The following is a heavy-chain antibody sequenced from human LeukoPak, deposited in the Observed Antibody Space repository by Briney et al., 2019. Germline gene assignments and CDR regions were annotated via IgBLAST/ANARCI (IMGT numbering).Heavy chain of an antibody. CDR2: INPSGGST. CDR1: GYTFTSYY. Sequence: GASVKVSCKASGYTFTSYYMHWVRQAPGQGLEWKGIINPSGGSTSYAQKFPGRVTMTRDTSTSTVYMELSSLRSEDTAVYYCARVFPSSGQDYWGPGTLVTVSS. J-gene: IGHJ4*02. CDR3: ARVFPSSGQDY. D-gene: IGHD3-22*01. V-gene: IGHV1-46*01.